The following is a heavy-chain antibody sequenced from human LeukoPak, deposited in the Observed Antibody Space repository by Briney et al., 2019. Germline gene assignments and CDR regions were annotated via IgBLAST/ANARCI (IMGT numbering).Heavy chain of an antibody. D-gene: IGHD3-10*01. CDR2: ISYDGSNK. Sequence: GGSLRLSCAASGFTFGSYGMHWVRQAPGKGLEWVAAISYDGSNKYYADSVKGRFTISRDNSKNTLYLQMNSLRAEDTAVYYCAKEGGFGEFLFNYYYYGMDVWGKGTSVTVSS. V-gene: IGHV3-30*18. CDR1: GFTFGSYG. CDR3: AKEGGFGEFLFNYYYYGMDV. J-gene: IGHJ6*04.